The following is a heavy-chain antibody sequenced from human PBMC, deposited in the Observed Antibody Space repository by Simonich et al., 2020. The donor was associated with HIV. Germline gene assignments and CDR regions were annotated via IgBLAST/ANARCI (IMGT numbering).Heavy chain of an antibody. CDR1: GGSISSSSYY. CDR3: ARREDEAIGGYFDY. V-gene: IGHV4-39*01. CDR2: IYYSGST. J-gene: IGHJ4*02. Sequence: QLQLQEWGPGLVKPSETLSLTCTVSGGSISSSSYYWGWIRQPPGKGLEWIGSIYYSGSTYYNPSLKSRVTISVDTSKNQFSLKLSSVTAADTAVYYCARREDEAIGGYFDYWGQGTLVTVSS.